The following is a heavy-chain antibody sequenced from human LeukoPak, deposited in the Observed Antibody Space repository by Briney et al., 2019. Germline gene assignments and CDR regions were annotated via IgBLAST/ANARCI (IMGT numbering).Heavy chain of an antibody. CDR3: AARAARLEIWFDP. D-gene: IGHD6-6*01. J-gene: IGHJ5*02. CDR2: INLNSGGT. V-gene: IGHV1-2*02. Sequence: ASVKVSCKASGYTFTGYYMHWVRQAPGQGLEWMGWINLNSGGTNYAQKFQGRVTMTRDTSISTAYMELSRLRSDDTAVYYCAARAARLEIWFDPWGQGTLVTVSS. CDR1: GYTFTGYY.